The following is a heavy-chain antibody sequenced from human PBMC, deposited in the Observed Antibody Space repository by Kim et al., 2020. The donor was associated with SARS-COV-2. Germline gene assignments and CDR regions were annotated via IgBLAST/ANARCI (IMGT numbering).Heavy chain of an antibody. D-gene: IGHD3-10*01. Sequence: ASVKVSCKASGYRFTDYAMHWVRQAPGQRLEWMGWINADNGKSQYSQKFQGRVTITRDTSATTADMELSSLRSEDTAIYYCARVGHYSYAVDVWGQGTTVTASS. CDR1: GYRFTDYA. V-gene: IGHV1-3*01. CDR2: INADNGKS. CDR3: ARVGHYSYAVDV. J-gene: IGHJ6*02.